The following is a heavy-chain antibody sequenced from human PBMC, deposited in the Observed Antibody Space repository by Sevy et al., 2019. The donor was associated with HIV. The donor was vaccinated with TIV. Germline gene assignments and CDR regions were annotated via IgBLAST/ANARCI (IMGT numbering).Heavy chain of an antibody. CDR1: GFTFSSYA. CDR3: ARDVSYCSSTSCFLSEENYFDY. D-gene: IGHD2-2*01. V-gene: IGHV3-30-3*01. J-gene: IGHJ4*02. CDR2: ISYDGSNK. Sequence: GGSLRLSCAASGFTFSSYAMHWVRQAPGKGLEWVAVISYDGSNKYYADSVKGRITISRDNSKNTLYLQMNSLRAEDMAVNYCARDVSYCSSTSCFLSEENYFDYWGQGTLVTVSS.